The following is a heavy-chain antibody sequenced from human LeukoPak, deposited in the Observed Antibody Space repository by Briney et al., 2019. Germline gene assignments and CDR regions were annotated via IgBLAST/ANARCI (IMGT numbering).Heavy chain of an antibody. V-gene: IGHV3-11*01. CDR2: ISSIGSIT. Sequence: PGGSLRLSCAASGFTFSGFYMTWIRQAPGKGLEWVSYISSIGSITYYTDSVKGRFTISRDNAKNSLSLQMNSLRAEDTAVYYCARFMIREVTADNWFDPWGQGTLVTVSS. CDR1: GFTFSGFY. D-gene: IGHD3-10*01. CDR3: ARFMIREVTADNWFDP. J-gene: IGHJ5*02.